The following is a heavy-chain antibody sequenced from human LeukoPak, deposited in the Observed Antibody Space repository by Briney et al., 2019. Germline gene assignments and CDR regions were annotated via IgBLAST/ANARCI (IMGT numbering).Heavy chain of an antibody. D-gene: IGHD6-13*01. CDR1: GFTFSNYA. V-gene: IGHV3-23*01. Sequence: GGSLRLSCAVPGFTFSNYAMAWVRQAPGKGLEWVSAISGNGGRTYSADSVQGRFTISRDNSKNTVYLQMDNLRAEDSAMYYCAKAHSISWPYAFDSWGQGTLVTVSS. J-gene: IGHJ4*02. CDR2: ISGNGGRT. CDR3: AKAHSISWPYAFDS.